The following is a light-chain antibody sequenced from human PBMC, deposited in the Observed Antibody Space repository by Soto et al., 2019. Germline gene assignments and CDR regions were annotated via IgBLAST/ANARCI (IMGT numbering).Light chain of an antibody. CDR1: QSLLHSNGYNY. CDR2: LGY. V-gene: IGKV2-28*01. J-gene: IGKJ5*01. CDR3: MQALQTPIT. Sequence: DIVMTQSPLSLPVTPGEPASISCRSSQSLLHSNGYNYLDWYLQKPGQSPQLLIYLGYNRASGVPDRFRGSGSGTDFTLKISRVEAEDVGVYYCMQALQTPITFGQGTRLEIK.